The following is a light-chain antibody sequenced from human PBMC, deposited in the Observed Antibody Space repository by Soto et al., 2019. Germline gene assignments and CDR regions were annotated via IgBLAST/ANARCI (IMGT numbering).Light chain of an antibody. CDR3: SSYAGSSNV. CDR2: GVN. Sequence: QSALTQPPSASGSPGQSVAISCTGTSSDVGGYNYVSWYQQHPGKAPKLMIHGVNKRPSGVPDRFSGSKSGNTASLTVSGLQAEDEADYYCSSYAGSSNVFGTGTKLTVL. V-gene: IGLV2-8*01. CDR1: SSDVGGYNY. J-gene: IGLJ1*01.